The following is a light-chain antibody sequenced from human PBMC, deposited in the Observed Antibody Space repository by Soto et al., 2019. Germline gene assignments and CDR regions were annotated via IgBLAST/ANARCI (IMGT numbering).Light chain of an antibody. CDR2: EVS. CDR1: SSDVGGYNY. V-gene: IGLV2-14*01. J-gene: IGLJ3*02. CDR3: SSYTTSGTRV. Sequence: QSALTQPASVSGSPGQSITISCTGTSSDVGGYNYVSWYQQHPGKAPRVMIYEVSNRPSGVSNRFSGSKSGNTASLTISGLQAEDEADYFCSSYTTSGTRVFGGGTKLTVL.